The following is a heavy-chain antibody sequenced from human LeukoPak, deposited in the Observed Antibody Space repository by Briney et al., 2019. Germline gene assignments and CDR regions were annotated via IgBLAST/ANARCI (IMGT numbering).Heavy chain of an antibody. Sequence: GGSLRLSCAASGFVLSSYSFNCVRQAPGKGLERVASVNTVSSYIYYADSVRGRFTISRDNAKNSVLLQMNSLRAEDMAMYYCVRLRRNSDSSGYFYYYDNWGEGTLVTVSS. D-gene: IGHD3-22*01. J-gene: IGHJ4*02. CDR3: VRLRRNSDSSGYFYYYDN. V-gene: IGHV3-21*01. CDR1: GFVLSSYS. CDR2: VNTVSSYI.